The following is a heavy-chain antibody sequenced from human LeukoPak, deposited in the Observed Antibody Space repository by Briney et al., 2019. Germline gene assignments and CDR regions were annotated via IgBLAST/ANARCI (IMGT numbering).Heavy chain of an antibody. Sequence: PGGSLRLSCAASGFTFSSYAMSWVRQAPGKGLEWVSAISGSGGSTYYADSVKGRFTISRDNSKNTLYLQMNSLRAEDTAVYYCAKSLEMATITRYYFDYWGQGTLVTVSS. CDR2: ISGSGGST. J-gene: IGHJ4*02. CDR1: GFTFSSYA. CDR3: AKSLEMATITRYYFDY. V-gene: IGHV3-23*01. D-gene: IGHD5-24*01.